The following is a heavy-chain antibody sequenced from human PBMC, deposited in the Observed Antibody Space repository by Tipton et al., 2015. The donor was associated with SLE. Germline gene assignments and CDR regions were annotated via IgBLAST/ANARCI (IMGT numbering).Heavy chain of an antibody. V-gene: IGHV4-59*01. CDR1: GGSINNYY. CDR3: ASGFSSGYFYLDF. Sequence: TLSLTCTVSGGSINNYYWSWIRQSPGKGLEWIGYIYYDGRSDSNPSLKSRVTMLVDTSEKQFSLKLSSVTAADAAMYYCASGFSSGYFYLDFWGQGPLVTVSS. CDR2: IYYDGRS. D-gene: IGHD3-22*01. J-gene: IGHJ4*02.